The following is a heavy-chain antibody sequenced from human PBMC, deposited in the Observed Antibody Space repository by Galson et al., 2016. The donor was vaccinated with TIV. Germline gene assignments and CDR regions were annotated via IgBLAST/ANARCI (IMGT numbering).Heavy chain of an antibody. D-gene: IGHD6-19*01. CDR3: ARKAVDS. J-gene: IGHJ4*02. CDR1: GFTFDDYA. CDR2: MSPNGDDI. Sequence: SLRLSCAASGFTFDDYAMHWVRQVPGKGLEWVSGMSPNGDDIGYADSVKGRFIISRDNTKNSLYLQMNSLRAEDTAVYYCARKAVDSWGQGTLVTVSS. V-gene: IGHV3-9*01.